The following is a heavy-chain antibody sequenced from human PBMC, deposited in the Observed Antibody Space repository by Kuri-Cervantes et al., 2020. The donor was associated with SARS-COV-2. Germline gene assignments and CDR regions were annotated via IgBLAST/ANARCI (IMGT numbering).Heavy chain of an antibody. Sequence: SETLSLTCAVSGGSISSGGYSWSWIRQPPGKGLEWIGYIYHSGSTYYNPSLKSRVTISVDTSKNQFSLKLSSVTAADTAVYYCARLPIWSGWYKNWFDPWGQETLVTVSS. D-gene: IGHD6-19*01. J-gene: IGHJ5*02. CDR3: ARLPIWSGWYKNWFDP. V-gene: IGHV4-30-2*01. CDR1: GGSISSGGYS. CDR2: IYHSGST.